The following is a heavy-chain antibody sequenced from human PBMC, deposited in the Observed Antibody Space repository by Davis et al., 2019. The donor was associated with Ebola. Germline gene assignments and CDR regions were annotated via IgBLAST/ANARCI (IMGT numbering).Heavy chain of an antibody. CDR1: GFTFSSYG. Sequence: PGGSLRLSCAASGFTFSSYGMHWVRQAPGKGLEWVAVISYDGSNKYYADSVKGRFTISRDNAEKSLYLQMNSLRVEDTAVYYCARWRNSTGRFDCWGQGTPVTVFS. CDR3: ARWRNSTGRFDC. D-gene: IGHD1-1*01. J-gene: IGHJ4*02. CDR2: ISYDGSNK. V-gene: IGHV3-30*03.